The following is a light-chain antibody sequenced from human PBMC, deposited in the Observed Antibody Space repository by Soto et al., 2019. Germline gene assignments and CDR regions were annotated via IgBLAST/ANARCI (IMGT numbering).Light chain of an antibody. CDR3: QQYERYST. CDR1: QTIDSW. V-gene: IGKV1-5*03. Sequence: DIQMTQSPSTLSASVGDRVTITCRASQTIDSWLAWYQQRPGKPPNLLIYKASTLASGVPSRFSGSGSGTEFTLTINSLQPDDSAAYYCQQYERYSTFGQGTKVDIK. CDR2: KAS. J-gene: IGKJ1*01.